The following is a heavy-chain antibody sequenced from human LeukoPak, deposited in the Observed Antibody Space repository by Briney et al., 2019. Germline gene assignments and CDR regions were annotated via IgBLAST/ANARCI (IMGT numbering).Heavy chain of an antibody. J-gene: IGHJ4*02. CDR3: ANHLACGSTSCPPFDY. D-gene: IGHD2-2*01. V-gene: IGHV3-7*01. CDR1: EFTFSNYW. CDR2: IKPDGSER. Sequence: GGSLRLSCAASEFTFSNYWMSWVRQAPGKGLEWVANIKPDGSERYYVDSVKGRFTISRDNAKNSLYLQMNSLRAEDTAVYYCANHLACGSTSCPPFDYWGQGTLVTVSS.